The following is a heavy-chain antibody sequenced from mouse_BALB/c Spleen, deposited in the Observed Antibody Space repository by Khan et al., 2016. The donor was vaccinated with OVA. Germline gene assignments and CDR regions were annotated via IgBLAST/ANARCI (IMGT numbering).Heavy chain of an antibody. Sequence: EVELVESGGGLVKPGGSLKLSCAASGFTFSSYTMSWVRQTPEKRLEWVATISSGGDNTHYPDSVKGRFTISRDNAKNNLYLQMSSLRSEDTALYYCARSNYGTFAYWGQGTLVTVSA. CDR2: ISSGGDNT. D-gene: IGHD2-1*01. CDR3: ARSNYGTFAY. CDR1: GFTFSSYT. V-gene: IGHV5-9*03. J-gene: IGHJ3*01.